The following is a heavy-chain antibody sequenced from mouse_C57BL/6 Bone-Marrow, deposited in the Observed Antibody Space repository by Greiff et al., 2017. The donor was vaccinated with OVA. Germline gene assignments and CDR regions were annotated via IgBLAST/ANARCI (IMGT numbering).Heavy chain of an antibody. CDR1: GYTFTSYG. J-gene: IGHJ4*01. Sequence: VQLVESGAELARPGASVKLSCKASGYTFTSYGISWVKQRTGQGLEWIGEIYPRSGNTYYNEKFKGKATLTADKSSSTAYMELRSLTSEDSAVYFCARRIYYYGSSYVCYAMDYWGQGTSVTVSS. CDR3: ARRIYYYGSSYVCYAMDY. D-gene: IGHD1-1*01. V-gene: IGHV1-81*01. CDR2: IYPRSGNT.